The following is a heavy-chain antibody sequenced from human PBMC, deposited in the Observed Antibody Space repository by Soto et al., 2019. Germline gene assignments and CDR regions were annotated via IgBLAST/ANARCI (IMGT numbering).Heavy chain of an antibody. J-gene: IGHJ6*02. Sequence: TGGSLRLSCAASGFTFRSYGMHWVRQAPGKGLEWLAVISNDGTNKYLADSVKGRLTLSRDNSRNTLSLEINNLRPEDTAVYYCGKDTLDCSGGDCPLYYYYGMDVWGQGTTVTAP. CDR2: ISNDGTNK. CDR3: GKDTLDCSGGDCPLYYYYGMDV. V-gene: IGHV3-30*18. CDR1: GFTFRSYG. D-gene: IGHD2-15*01.